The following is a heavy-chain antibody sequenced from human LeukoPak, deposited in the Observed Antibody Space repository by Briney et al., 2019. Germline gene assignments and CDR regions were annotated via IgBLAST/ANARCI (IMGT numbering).Heavy chain of an antibody. Sequence: PSETLSLTCAVSGYSISSGYYWGWIRQPPGKGLEWIGSIYHSGSTYYNPSLKSRVTISVDTSKNQFSLKLSSVTAADTAVYYCASYYTAMGTFVYWGQGTLVTVSS. V-gene: IGHV4-38-2*01. CDR1: GYSISSGYY. CDR3: ASYYTAMGTFVY. CDR2: IYHSGST. J-gene: IGHJ4*02. D-gene: IGHD5-18*01.